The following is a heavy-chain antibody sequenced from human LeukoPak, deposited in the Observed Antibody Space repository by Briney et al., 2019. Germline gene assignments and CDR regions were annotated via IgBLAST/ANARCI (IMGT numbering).Heavy chain of an antibody. CDR2: ISGSGGST. V-gene: IGHV3-23*01. CDR1: GFTFSNYA. Sequence: GGSLRLSCAASGFTFSNYAMSWVRQAPGKGLEWVSGISGSGGSTYYADSVKGRFTIPRDNSKNTLYLQMNSLRAEDTAVYYCAKKMGGSGSYYYFDYWGQGTLVTVSS. CDR3: AKKMGGSGSYYYFDY. D-gene: IGHD3-10*01. J-gene: IGHJ4*02.